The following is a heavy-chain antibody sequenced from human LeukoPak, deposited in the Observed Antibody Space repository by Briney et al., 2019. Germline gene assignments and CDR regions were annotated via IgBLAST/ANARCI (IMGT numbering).Heavy chain of an antibody. D-gene: IGHD3-22*01. CDR3: ATEYYYDSSGYFNSGLDY. Sequence: GGSLRLSCAASGFTFSSYGLSWVRQAPGKGLEWVSAISGSGGSTYYANSVKGRFTISRDNSKNTLYLQMNSLRAEDTAVYYCATEYYYDSSGYFNSGLDYWGQGTLVTVSS. CDR2: ISGSGGST. CDR1: GFTFSSYG. J-gene: IGHJ4*02. V-gene: IGHV3-23*01.